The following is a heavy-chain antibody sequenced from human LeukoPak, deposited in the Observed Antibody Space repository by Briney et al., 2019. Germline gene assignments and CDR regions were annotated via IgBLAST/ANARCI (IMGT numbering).Heavy chain of an antibody. CDR1: GFTFSNYW. Sequence: GGSLRLSCAASGFTFSNYWMSWVRRAPGKGLEWVANIKQDGSEKYYVDSVKGRFTISRDNTKNSLYLQMNSLRAEDTAVCYCARDGGIALFDYWGQGTLVTVSS. J-gene: IGHJ4*02. V-gene: IGHV3-7*03. CDR3: ARDGGIALFDY. D-gene: IGHD6-13*01. CDR2: IKQDGSEK.